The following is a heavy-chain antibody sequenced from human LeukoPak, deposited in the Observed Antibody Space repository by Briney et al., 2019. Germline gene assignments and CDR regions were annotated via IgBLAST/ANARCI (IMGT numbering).Heavy chain of an antibody. CDR3: AKASNWALLGNYYFDY. J-gene: IGHJ4*02. Sequence: GGSLRLSCAASGFTFSSYAMHWVRQAPGKGLEWVAVISYDGSNKYYADSVKGRFTIPRDNSKNTLYLQMNSLRAEDTAIYYCAKASNWALLGNYYFDYWGQGTLVTVSS. V-gene: IGHV3-30-3*01. CDR2: ISYDGSNK. D-gene: IGHD7-27*01. CDR1: GFTFSSYA.